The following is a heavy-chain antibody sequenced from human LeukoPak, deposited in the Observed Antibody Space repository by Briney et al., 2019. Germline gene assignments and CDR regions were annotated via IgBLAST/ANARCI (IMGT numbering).Heavy chain of an antibody. D-gene: IGHD2-2*01. Sequence: GASVKVSCKASGYTFTSYGISWVRQAPGQGLEWMGWITTDNGNTRYAQKLQGRVTMTRDTSISTAYMELSSLRSEDTAVYYCARRARDCSRTSCFNYYYYTDVWGKGTTVTVSS. V-gene: IGHV1-18*01. J-gene: IGHJ6*03. CDR2: ITTDNGNT. CDR3: ARRARDCSRTSCFNYYYYTDV. CDR1: GYTFTSYG.